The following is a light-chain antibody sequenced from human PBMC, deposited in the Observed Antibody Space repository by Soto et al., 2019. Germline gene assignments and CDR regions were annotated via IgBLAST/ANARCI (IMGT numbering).Light chain of an antibody. Sequence: EIVLTQSPGTLSLSAGESASLSCRASQSVSTSVAWYQQKPGQAPRLLLYGASSWATGIPDRSSGSGSGTDFTLTINRLEPEDFAVYYCQQYHTTPWTFGRGTKVEVK. CDR1: QSVSTSV. V-gene: IGKV3-20*01. J-gene: IGKJ1*01. CDR3: QQYHTTPWT. CDR2: GAS.